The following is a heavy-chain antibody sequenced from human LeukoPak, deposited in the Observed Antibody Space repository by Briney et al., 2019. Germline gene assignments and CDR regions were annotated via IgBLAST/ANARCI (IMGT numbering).Heavy chain of an antibody. CDR1: GFTFSSYG. Sequence: GRSLRLSCAASGFTFSSYGMHWVRQAPGKGLEWVAVIWYDGSNKYYADSEKGRFTISRDNSKNTLYLQMNSLRAEDTAVYYCARSGYCSSTSCYAGAFDIWGQGTMVTVSS. J-gene: IGHJ3*02. CDR2: IWYDGSNK. CDR3: ARSGYCSSTSCYAGAFDI. V-gene: IGHV3-33*01. D-gene: IGHD2-2*01.